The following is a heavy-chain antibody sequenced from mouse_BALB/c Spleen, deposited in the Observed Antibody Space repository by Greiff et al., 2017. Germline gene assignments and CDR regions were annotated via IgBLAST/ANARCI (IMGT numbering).Heavy chain of an antibody. D-gene: IGHD2-3*01. CDR2: IWGDGST. Sequence: VMLVESGPGLVAPSQSLSITCTVSGFSLTGYGVNWVRQPPGKGLEWLGMIWGDGSTDYNSALKSRLSISKDNSKSQVFLKMNSLQTDDTARYYCARERRDGYYAMDYWGQGTSVTVSS. CDR3: ARERRDGYYAMDY. CDR1: GFSLTGYG. J-gene: IGHJ4*01. V-gene: IGHV2-6-7*01.